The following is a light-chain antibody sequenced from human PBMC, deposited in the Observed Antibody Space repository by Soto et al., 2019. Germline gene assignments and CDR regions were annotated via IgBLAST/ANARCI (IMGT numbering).Light chain of an antibody. CDR2: GAS. V-gene: IGKV3-20*01. Sequence: EIVLTQSPGILSLSPGERATLSCRASQSVRSTYLAWYQQKPGQAPRLLIHGASSRATGIPDRFSGSGSGTDFTLTISRLEPEDFAVNYCQYYSSSLSITLGQGTRLDIK. CDR1: QSVRSTY. CDR3: QYYSSSLSIT. J-gene: IGKJ5*01.